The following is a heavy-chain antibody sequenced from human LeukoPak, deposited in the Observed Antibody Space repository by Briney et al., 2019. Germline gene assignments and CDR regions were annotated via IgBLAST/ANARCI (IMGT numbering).Heavy chain of an antibody. CDR1: GFTFSSYS. V-gene: IGHV3-21*01. CDR2: ISSSSSYI. D-gene: IGHD1-14*01. J-gene: IGHJ3*02. CDR3: ARDEFNRGGAFDI. Sequence: PGGSLRLSCAASGFTFSSYSMNWVRQAPGKGLEWVSSISSSSSYIYYADSVKGRFTISRDNAKNSLYLQMNSLRAEDTAVYYCARDEFNRGGAFDIWGQGTMVTVSS.